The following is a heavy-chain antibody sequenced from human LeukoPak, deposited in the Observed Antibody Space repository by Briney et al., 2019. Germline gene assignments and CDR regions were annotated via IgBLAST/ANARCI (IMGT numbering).Heavy chain of an antibody. CDR1: GYSFTSYW. D-gene: IGHD2-15*01. V-gene: IGHV5-51*01. Sequence: GESLKISCKGSGYSFTSYWIGWVRQMPGKGLEWMGIIYPGDSDTRYSPSFQGQVTISADKSISTAYLQWSSLKASGTAMYYCASPPGGYCSGGSCYPDPGFLQHWGQGTLVTVSS. J-gene: IGHJ1*01. CDR3: ASPPGGYCSGGSCYPDPGFLQH. CDR2: IYPGDSDT.